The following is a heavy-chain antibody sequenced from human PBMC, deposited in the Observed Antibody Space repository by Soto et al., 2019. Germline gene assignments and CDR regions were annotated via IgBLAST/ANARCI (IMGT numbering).Heavy chain of an antibody. Sequence: ASVKVSCKASGYTFTSYAMHWVRQAPGQRLEWMGWINAGNGNTKYSQKLQGRVTMTTDTSTSTAYMELRSLRSDDTAVYYCARGQQLVWNWFDPWGQGTLVTVSS. D-gene: IGHD6-13*01. J-gene: IGHJ5*02. CDR3: ARGQQLVWNWFDP. CDR2: INAGNGNT. V-gene: IGHV1-3*01. CDR1: GYTFTSYA.